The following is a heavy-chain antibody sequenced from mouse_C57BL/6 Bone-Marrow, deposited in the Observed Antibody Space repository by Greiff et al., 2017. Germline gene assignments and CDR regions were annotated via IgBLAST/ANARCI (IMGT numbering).Heavy chain of an antibody. CDR2: IHPNSGST. J-gene: IGHJ2*01. Sequence: VQLQQPGAELVKPGASVKLSCKASGYTFTSYWMHWVKQRPGQGLEWIGMIHPNSGSTNYNEKFKSKATLTVDKSSSTAYMQRSSLTSEDSAVYYCAREGYYYGSSFFDYWGQGTTLTVSS. CDR1: GYTFTSYW. D-gene: IGHD1-1*01. V-gene: IGHV1-64*01. CDR3: AREGYYYGSSFFDY.